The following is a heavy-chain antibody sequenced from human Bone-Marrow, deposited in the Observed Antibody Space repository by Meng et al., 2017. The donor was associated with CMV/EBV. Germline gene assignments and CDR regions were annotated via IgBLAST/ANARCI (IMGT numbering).Heavy chain of an antibody. CDR1: GFSLSTSGVG. CDR2: IYWNDDK. Sequence: SGRTLVKPTQTLTLTCTFSGFSLSTSGVGVGWIRQPPGKALEWLALIYWNDDKRYSPSLKSRLTNTKDTSKNQVVITMTNMDPVDTATYYCAHKNRSYYYTSRRYYFDYWGQGTLVTVSS. V-gene: IGHV2-5*01. CDR3: AHKNRSYYYTSRRYYFDY. J-gene: IGHJ4*02. D-gene: IGHD3-10*01.